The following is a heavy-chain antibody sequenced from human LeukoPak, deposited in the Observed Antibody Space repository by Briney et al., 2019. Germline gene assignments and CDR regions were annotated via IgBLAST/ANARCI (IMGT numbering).Heavy chain of an antibody. Sequence: SETLSLTCTVSGGSISSYYWSWIRQPPGKGLEWIGYIYYSGSTNYNPSLKSRVTISVDPSKNQFSLKLSSVTAADTAVYYCARGAAATEYYYYYYYMDVWGKGTTVAVSS. CDR3: ARGAAATEYYYYYYYMDV. V-gene: IGHV4-59*01. D-gene: IGHD6-13*01. CDR1: GGSISSYY. J-gene: IGHJ6*03. CDR2: IYYSGST.